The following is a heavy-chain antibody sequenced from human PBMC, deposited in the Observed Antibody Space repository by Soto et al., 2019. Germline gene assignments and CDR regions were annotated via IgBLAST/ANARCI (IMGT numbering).Heavy chain of an antibody. CDR2: IKSNADGGTT. CDR3: ATDLGSRSSVWFDY. J-gene: IGHJ4*02. D-gene: IGHD2-2*01. CDR1: GFTFTNAW. V-gene: IGHV3-15*01. Sequence: EVQLVESGGDLVKPGGSLRISCTASGFTFTNAWMTWVRQVPGKGLEWVGRIKSNADGGTTDYPAPVKGRFTISRDESRNTVYMQMNRLKTDDTAVYYCATDLGSRSSVWFDYWGQGTLVTVSS.